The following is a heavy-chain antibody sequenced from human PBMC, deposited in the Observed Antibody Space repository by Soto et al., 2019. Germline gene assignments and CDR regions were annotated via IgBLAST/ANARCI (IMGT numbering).Heavy chain of an antibody. D-gene: IGHD3-10*01. CDR2: ISGSGGST. V-gene: IGHV3-23*01. Sequence: SCAASGFTFSSYSMSWVRQAPGKGLEWVSAISGSGGSTYYADSVKGRFTISRDNSKNTLYLQMNSLRAEDTAVYYCAKSQMVRGVIIDFDYWGQGTLVTVSS. CDR3: AKSQMVRGVIIDFDY. CDR1: GFTFSSYS. J-gene: IGHJ4*02.